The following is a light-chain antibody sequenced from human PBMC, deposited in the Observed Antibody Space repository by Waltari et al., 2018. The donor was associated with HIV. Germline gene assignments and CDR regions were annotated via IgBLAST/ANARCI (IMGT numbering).Light chain of an antibody. CDR1: QGVSNN. V-gene: IGKV3-15*01. J-gene: IGKJ2*01. Sequence: IVMTQSPATLSVSPGERATLSCRASQGVSNNLAWYKQKPGQAPSLLIYGASARATNIPARFSGTGSGTEFTLTISSLQSEDFAVYYCQQYNDWPPSYTFGPGTKVEIK. CDR3: QQYNDWPPSYT. CDR2: GAS.